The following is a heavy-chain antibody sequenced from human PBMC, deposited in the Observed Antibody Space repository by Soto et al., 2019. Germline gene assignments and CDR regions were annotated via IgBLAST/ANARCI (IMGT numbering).Heavy chain of an antibody. CDR2: ISSSGSTI. J-gene: IGHJ4*02. Sequence: QVQLVESGGGLVKTGGSLRLSCAASGFTFSDYYMSWIRQAPGKGLEWVSYISSSGSTIYYADSMKGRFTISRDNAKNSLYLQMNSLRAEDTAVYYCARGPYNYVWGSDPPHFDYWGQGTLVTVSS. CDR3: ARGPYNYVWGSDPPHFDY. D-gene: IGHD3-16*02. CDR1: GFTFSDYY. V-gene: IGHV3-11*01.